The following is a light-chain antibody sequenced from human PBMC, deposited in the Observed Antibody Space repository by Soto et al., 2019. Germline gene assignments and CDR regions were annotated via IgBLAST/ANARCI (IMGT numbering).Light chain of an antibody. V-gene: IGKV1-39*01. CDR3: QQSYSTPPIT. Sequence: DIQMTQSPSSLSASVGDRVTITCRASQSISNYLNWYQQKPGKAPKLLIYAAYNLYTGVPSRFTGSGSGTDFTLTISSLQPEDFATYYCQQSYSTPPITFGQGTRLEI. CDR2: AAY. J-gene: IGKJ5*01. CDR1: QSISNY.